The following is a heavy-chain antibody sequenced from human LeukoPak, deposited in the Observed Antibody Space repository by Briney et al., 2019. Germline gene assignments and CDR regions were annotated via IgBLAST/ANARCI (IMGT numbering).Heavy chain of an antibody. J-gene: IGHJ4*02. CDR1: GFTFSSYG. CDR2: ISSDSTTI. V-gene: IGHV3-48*04. D-gene: IGHD6-13*01. Sequence: GGSLRLSCAASGFTFSSYGMHWVRQAPGKGLEWVSYISSDSTTIYYADSVKGRFTISRDNAKNSLYLQMNSLGAEDTAVYYCAPSITAAGILDYWGQGTLVTVSS. CDR3: APSITAAGILDY.